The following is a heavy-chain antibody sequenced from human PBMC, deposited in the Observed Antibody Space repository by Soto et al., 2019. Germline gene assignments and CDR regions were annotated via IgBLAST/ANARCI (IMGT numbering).Heavy chain of an antibody. CDR3: ARAGDSDGYYWFDS. D-gene: IGHD3-22*01. V-gene: IGHV3-48*01. Sequence: EVQLVESGGGLVQPGGSLRLSCAASGFTFRSYSMNWVRQAPGKGLEWVSYISSGSSTIHYADSVKGRFTISRDNAKNSLCLQMNSLRAEDTAVYHGARAGDSDGYYWFDSCGEGSLVTVSS. CDR2: ISSGSSTI. J-gene: IGHJ5*01. CDR1: GFTFRSYS.